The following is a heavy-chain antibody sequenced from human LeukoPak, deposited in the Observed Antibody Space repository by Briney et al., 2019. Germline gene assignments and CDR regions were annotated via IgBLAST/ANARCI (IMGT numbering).Heavy chain of an antibody. V-gene: IGHV4-39*07. CDR2: IYYSGST. J-gene: IGHJ4*02. CDR1: GGSISSSSYY. D-gene: IGHD4-11*01. Sequence: SETLSLTCTVSGGSISSSSYYWGWIRQPPGKGLEWIGSIYYSGSTYYNPSLKSRVTISVDTSRNQFSLKLSSVTAADTAVYYCARLPPRNYVYTSDYWGRGTLVTVSS. CDR3: ARLPPRNYVYTSDY.